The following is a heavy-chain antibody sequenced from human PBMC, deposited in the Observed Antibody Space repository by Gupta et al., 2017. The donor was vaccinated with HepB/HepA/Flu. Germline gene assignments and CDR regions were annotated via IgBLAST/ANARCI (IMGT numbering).Heavy chain of an antibody. D-gene: IGHD3-22*01. V-gene: IGHV3-21*01. J-gene: IGHJ4*02. Sequence: EVQLVESGGGLVKPGGSLRLFCAASGFTFTSYSMHWVRQAPGKGLEWVSSIRSSSSYIYYADSVKGRFTISRDNAKNSLYLQMNSLRAEDTAVYYCARDYESSGYYNGYFDYWGQGTLVTVSS. CDR2: IRSSSSYI. CDR3: ARDYESSGYYNGYFDY. CDR1: GFTFTSYS.